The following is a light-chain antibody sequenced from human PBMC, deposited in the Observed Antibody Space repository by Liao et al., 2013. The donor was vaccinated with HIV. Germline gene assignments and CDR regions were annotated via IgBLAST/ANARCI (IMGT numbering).Light chain of an antibody. CDR3: QAWDSSTVV. J-gene: IGLJ2*01. Sequence: SYELTQPPSVSVAPGKTARITCGGNNIGSKSVHWYQQKPGQAPVLVIYQDTKRPSGIPERLSGSNSGNTATLTISGTQAMDEADYYCQAWDSSTVVFGGGTKLTVL. CDR2: QDT. CDR1: NIGSKS. V-gene: IGLV3-21*01.